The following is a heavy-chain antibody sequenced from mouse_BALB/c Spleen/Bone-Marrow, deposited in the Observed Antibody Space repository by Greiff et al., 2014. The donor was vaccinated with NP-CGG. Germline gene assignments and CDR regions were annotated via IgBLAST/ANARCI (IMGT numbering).Heavy chain of an antibody. J-gene: IGHJ4*01. V-gene: IGHV2-9*02. Sequence: QVQLKESGPGLVAPSQSLSITCTVSGFSLTNYGVHWVRQPPGKGLEWLGVIWADGSTNYNSALMSRLSISKDNPKSQVFFKMNSLQTDDTAMYYCARITTATGAMDYWGQGTSVTVSS. CDR2: IWADGST. D-gene: IGHD1-2*01. CDR1: GFSLTNYG. CDR3: ARITTATGAMDY.